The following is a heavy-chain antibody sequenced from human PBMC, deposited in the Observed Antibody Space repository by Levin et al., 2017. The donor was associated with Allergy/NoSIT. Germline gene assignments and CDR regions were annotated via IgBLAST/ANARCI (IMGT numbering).Heavy chain of an antibody. Sequence: GGSLRLSCAASGFTFSGSAMHWVRQASGKGLEWVGRIRSKANSYATAYAASVKGRFTISRDDSKNTAYLQMNSLKTEDTAVYYCTRRGDKRNYDPWGQGTLVTVSS. CDR2: IRSKANSYAT. CDR1: GFTFSGSA. J-gene: IGHJ5*02. D-gene: IGHD3-16*01. V-gene: IGHV3-73*01. CDR3: TRRGDKRNYDP.